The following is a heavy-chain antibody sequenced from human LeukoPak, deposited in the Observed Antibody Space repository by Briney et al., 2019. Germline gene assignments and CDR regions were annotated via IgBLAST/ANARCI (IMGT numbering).Heavy chain of an antibody. CDR2: ISGSGGST. CDR1: GFTFSSYA. CDR3: AKGLYHYYGSGSYTLDF. D-gene: IGHD3-10*01. J-gene: IGHJ4*02. V-gene: IGHV3-23*01. Sequence: GGSLRLSCAASGFTFSSYAMSWVRQAPGKGLEWVSAISGSGGSTYYAESVKGRFTISRDNSKNTLYLQMNSLRAEDTAVYYCAKGLYHYYGSGSYTLDFWGQGTQVTVSS.